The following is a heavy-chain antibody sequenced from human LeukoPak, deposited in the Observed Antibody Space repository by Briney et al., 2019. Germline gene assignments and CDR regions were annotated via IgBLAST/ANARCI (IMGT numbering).Heavy chain of an antibody. J-gene: IGHJ5*02. D-gene: IGHD6-13*01. CDR3: ARVRADYSSSWYGNWFDP. CDR1: GYTFTSYD. V-gene: IGHV1-8*01. CDR2: MNPNSGNT. Sequence: ASVKVSCKASGYTFTSYDINWVRQATGQGLEWMGWMNPNSGNTGYAQKFQGRVTMTRNPSISTAYMELSSLRSEDTAVYYCARVRADYSSSWYGNWFDPWGQGTLVTVSS.